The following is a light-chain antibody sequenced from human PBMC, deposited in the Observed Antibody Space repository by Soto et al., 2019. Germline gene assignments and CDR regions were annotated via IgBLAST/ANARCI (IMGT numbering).Light chain of an antibody. V-gene: IGKV3-20*01. CDR1: QSVSANY. CDR3: QQHGSSPFT. J-gene: IGKJ3*01. Sequence: EIVLTQSPGTLSLSPGERATLSCRASQSVSANYLAWYQQKPGQAPRLLIYGASTRAIGFPYRFSGSGSGTDFTLTISRLEPEDFAVYFCQQHGSSPFTFGPGTKVDV. CDR2: GAS.